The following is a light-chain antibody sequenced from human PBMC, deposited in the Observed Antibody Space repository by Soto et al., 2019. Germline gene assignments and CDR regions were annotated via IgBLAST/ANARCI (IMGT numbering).Light chain of an antibody. CDR1: SSYVGSYDL. CDR2: EVT. J-gene: IGLJ1*01. V-gene: IGLV2-23*02. CDR3: CSSAGGATYV. Sequence: QSVLTQPASVSGSPGQSIAISCTGTSSYVGSYDLVSWYQQHPGKAPKLMIYEVTKRPSGVSSRFSGSKSGNTASLTISGLQAEDDADYYCCSSAGGATYVFGTGTKVTVL.